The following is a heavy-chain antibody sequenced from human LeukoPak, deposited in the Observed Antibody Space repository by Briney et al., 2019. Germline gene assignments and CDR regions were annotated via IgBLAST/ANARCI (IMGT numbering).Heavy chain of an antibody. J-gene: IGHJ6*02. CDR2: IYYSGST. Sequence: SETLSLTCAVSGASISNYYWSWIRQPPGKGLEWIGYIYYSGSTNYNASLKSRVTISVDTSKNQFALKLSSVPAADTAVYYCARHVGRDWPYYYYGMDVWGQGTTVTVSS. V-gene: IGHV4-59*08. CDR1: GASISNYY. D-gene: IGHD2-21*02. CDR3: ARHVGRDWPYYYYGMDV.